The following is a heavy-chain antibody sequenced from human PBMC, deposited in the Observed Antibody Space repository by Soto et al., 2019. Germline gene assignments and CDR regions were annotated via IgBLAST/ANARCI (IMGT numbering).Heavy chain of an antibody. CDR3: ARFLEQQLPKHYYYYGMDV. Sequence: ASVKVSCKAPGYTLTSYYMHWVRQAPGQGLEWMGIINPSGGSTNYAQKFQGRVTMTRDTSTSTVYMELSSLRSEDTAVYYCARFLEQQLPKHYYYYGMDVWGQGTTVTVSS. CDR1: GYTLTSYY. D-gene: IGHD6-13*01. V-gene: IGHV1-46*03. J-gene: IGHJ6*02. CDR2: INPSGGST.